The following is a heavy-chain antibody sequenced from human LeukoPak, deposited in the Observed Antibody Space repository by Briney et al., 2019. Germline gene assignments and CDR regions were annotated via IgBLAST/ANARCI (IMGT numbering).Heavy chain of an antibody. CDR1: GVTFSSYA. V-gene: IGHV1-69*05. Sequence: SVKVSCKASGVTFSSYAISWVRQAPGQGLEWMGGIIPIFGTANYAQKFQGRVTITTDESTSTAYMELSSLRSEDTAVYYCASGSRVLRFLEWLSVDYWGQGTLVTVSS. CDR3: ASGSRVLRFLEWLSVDY. D-gene: IGHD3-3*01. J-gene: IGHJ4*02. CDR2: IIPIFGTA.